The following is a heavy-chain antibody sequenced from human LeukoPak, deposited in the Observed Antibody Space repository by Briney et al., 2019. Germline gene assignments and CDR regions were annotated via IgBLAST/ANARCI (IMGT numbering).Heavy chain of an antibody. J-gene: IGHJ6*03. CDR3: ARAHIPYYYYMDV. CDR2: IYSSGST. CDR1: GASISSGSNY. D-gene: IGHD2-21*01. V-gene: IGHV4-39*07. Sequence: SETLSLTCSVSGASISSGSNYWGWIRQPPGKTLEWIGSIYSSGSTYYNPSLKSRVIIIIDTPKNHFSLTLSSVTAADTAVYYCARAHIPYYYYMDVWGKGTTVTISS.